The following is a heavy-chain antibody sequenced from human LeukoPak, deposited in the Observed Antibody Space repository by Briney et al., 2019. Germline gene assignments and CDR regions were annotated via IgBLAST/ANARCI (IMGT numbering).Heavy chain of an antibody. V-gene: IGHV1-46*01. J-gene: IGHJ6*03. CDR3: ARGPRITLVRGGQWYYYMDV. D-gene: IGHD3-10*01. Sequence: ASVKVSCEASGYTFSSNYIYWVRQAPGQGLEWMGIINPSGGSTNYAQKFQGRVTMTRDTSTSTVYMELSSLRTEDTAVYYCARGPRITLVRGGQWYYYMDVWGKGTTVTISS. CDR1: GYTFSSNY. CDR2: INPSGGST.